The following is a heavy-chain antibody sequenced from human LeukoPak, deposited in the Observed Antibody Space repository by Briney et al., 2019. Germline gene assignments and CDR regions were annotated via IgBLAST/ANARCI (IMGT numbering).Heavy chain of an antibody. CDR1: GFTFSDYT. CDR2: INSGNNYI. D-gene: IGHD3-9*01. CDR3: ARVLLGMSAFDL. Sequence: GGYLRLPCVASGFTFSDYTMHWVRQAPGKALEWVSSINSGNNYIYYADSVKGRFTISRDNAKNSLFLQMNSLRADDTAVYSCARVLLGMSAFDLWGQGTMVSVSS. J-gene: IGHJ3*01. V-gene: IGHV3-21*06.